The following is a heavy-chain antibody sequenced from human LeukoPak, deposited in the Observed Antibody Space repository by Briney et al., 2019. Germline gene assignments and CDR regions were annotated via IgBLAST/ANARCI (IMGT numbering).Heavy chain of an antibody. J-gene: IGHJ4*02. CDR2: ISAYNGNT. Sequence: ASVKVSCKASGYTFTSSGISWVRQAPGQGLAWMGWISAYNGNTNYAQKLQGRVTMTTDSSTSTAYIELRSLRSDDTAVYYCARVRLGSSWDFDYWGQGTLVTVSS. CDR3: ARVRLGSSWDFDY. D-gene: IGHD6-13*01. V-gene: IGHV1-18*01. CDR1: GYTFTSSG.